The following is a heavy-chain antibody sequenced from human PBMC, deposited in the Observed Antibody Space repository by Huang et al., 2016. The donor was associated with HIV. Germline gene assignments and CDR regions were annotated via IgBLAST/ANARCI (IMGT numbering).Heavy chain of an antibody. CDR3: ARAKDTWDAYDI. CDR2: ISNDGSNN. D-gene: IGHD5-18*01. J-gene: IGHJ3*02. V-gene: IGHV3-30-3*01. CDR1: GFPFNYHA. Sequence: QVQLVESGGGVVQPGRSLRLSCAASGFPFNYHAMHWVRQAPGKGLDWVAVISNDGSNNYYADSVKGRFTISRDSSKSTLFLHMTSLRTEDTAVYYCARAKDTWDAYDIWGQGTMVIVSS.